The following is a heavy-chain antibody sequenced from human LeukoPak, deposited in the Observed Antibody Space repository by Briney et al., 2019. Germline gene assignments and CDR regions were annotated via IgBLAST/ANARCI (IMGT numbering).Heavy chain of an antibody. CDR3: ARDCSSTSCYLRLYGMDV. D-gene: IGHD2-2*01. V-gene: IGHV4-61*01. J-gene: IGHJ6*04. CDR1: GGSVSSGSYY. Sequence: SETLSLTCTVSGGSVSSGSYYWSWIRRPPGKGLGWIGYIYYSGSTNYNPSLKSRVTISVDTSKNQFSLKLSSVTAADTAVYYCARDCSSTSCYLRLYGMDVWGKGTTVTVSS. CDR2: IYYSGST.